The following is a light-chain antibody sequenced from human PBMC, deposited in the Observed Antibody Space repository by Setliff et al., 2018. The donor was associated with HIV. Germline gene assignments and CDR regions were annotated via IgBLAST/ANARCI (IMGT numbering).Light chain of an antibody. V-gene: IGLV2-14*03. J-gene: IGLJ1*01. CDR3: CSYAGSSTYV. CDR1: SSDVGAYNY. Sequence: QSVLTQPASVSGSPRQSITISCTGTSSDVGAYNYVSWYQQHPGKAPKLMIYDVNIRPSGISDRFSGSKSGDTASLTISGLQVEDEADYYCCSYAGSSTYVFGTGTKVTVL. CDR2: DVN.